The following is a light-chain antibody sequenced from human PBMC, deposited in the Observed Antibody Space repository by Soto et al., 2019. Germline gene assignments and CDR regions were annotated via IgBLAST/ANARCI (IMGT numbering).Light chain of an antibody. CDR1: QNVXYSSNNKNY. V-gene: IGKV4-1*01. Sequence: DIVMTQSPDSLAVSLGVRTTINCKSGQNVXYSSNNKNYLAWYQQKPGQPPKLFIYGASTRESGVPDRFSGSGAGTDFTLTISSLQAEDVAVYYCQQYYSTPLTFGGGTKVDIK. J-gene: IGKJ4*01. CDR3: QQYYSTPLT. CDR2: GAS.